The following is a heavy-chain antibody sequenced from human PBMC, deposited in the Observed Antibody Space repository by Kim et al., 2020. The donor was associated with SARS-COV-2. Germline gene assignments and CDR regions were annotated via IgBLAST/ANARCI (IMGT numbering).Heavy chain of an antibody. J-gene: IGHJ4*02. Sequence: GGSLRLSCAASGFTFSSYAMSWVRQAPGKGLEWVSAISGSGGSTYYADSVKGRFTISRDNSKNTLYLQMNSLRAEDTAVYYCAKLIYGSGTVGTTDYWGQGTLVTVSS. CDR2: ISGSGGST. CDR3: AKLIYGSGTVGTTDY. V-gene: IGHV3-23*01. D-gene: IGHD3-10*01. CDR1: GFTFSSYA.